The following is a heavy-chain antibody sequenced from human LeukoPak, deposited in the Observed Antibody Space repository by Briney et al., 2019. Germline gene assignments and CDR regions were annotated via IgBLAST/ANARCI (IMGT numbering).Heavy chain of an antibody. V-gene: IGHV4-59*08. CDR1: GGSISSYY. D-gene: IGHD6-13*01. Sequence: SETLSLTCTVSGGSISSYYWSWIRQPPGKGLEWIGYIYYSGSTNYNPSLKSRVTISVDTSKNQFSLKLSSVTAADTAVYYCAAYSSSLGPSFDYWGQGTLVTVSS. CDR2: IYYSGST. CDR3: AAYSSSLGPSFDY. J-gene: IGHJ4*02.